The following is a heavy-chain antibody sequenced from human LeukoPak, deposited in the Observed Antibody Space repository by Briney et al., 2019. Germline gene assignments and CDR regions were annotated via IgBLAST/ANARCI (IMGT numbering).Heavy chain of an antibody. CDR3: AELGITMIGGV. Sequence: GGSLRLPCAASGFTFSSYSMNWVRQAPGKGLEWVSYISSSGSTIYYADSVKGRFTISRDNAKNSLYLQMNGLRAEDTAVYYCAELGITMIGGVWGKGTTVTISS. CDR2: ISSSGSTI. V-gene: IGHV3-48*04. J-gene: IGHJ6*04. CDR1: GFTFSSYS. D-gene: IGHD3-10*02.